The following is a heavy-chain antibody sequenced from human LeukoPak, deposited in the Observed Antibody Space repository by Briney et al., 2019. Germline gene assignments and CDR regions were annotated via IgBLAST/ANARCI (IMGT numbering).Heavy chain of an antibody. D-gene: IGHD2-15*01. Sequence: SQTLSLTCTVSGGSISSGGYYWSWIRQHPGKGLEWIGYIYYSGSTYYNPSLRSRVTISVDTSKNQFSLRLSSVTAADTAVYFCARRRVVVASTDGASGAFDIWGQGTMVTVSS. CDR3: ARRRVVVASTDGASGAFDI. CDR2: IYYSGST. CDR1: GGSISSGGYY. V-gene: IGHV4-31*03. J-gene: IGHJ3*02.